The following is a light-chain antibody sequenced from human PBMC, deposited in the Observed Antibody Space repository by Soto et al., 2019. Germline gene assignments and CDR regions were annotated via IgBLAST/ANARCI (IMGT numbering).Light chain of an antibody. CDR2: KAS. V-gene: IGKV1-5*03. Sequence: DIQMTQSPSTLSASVGDRVTITCRARQSISSWLAWYQQKPGKAPKLLIYKASSLESGVPSRFSGSGSGTEFTLTISSLQPDDFATYYCQHPPTFGQGTKVDIK. CDR3: QHPPT. J-gene: IGKJ1*01. CDR1: QSISSW.